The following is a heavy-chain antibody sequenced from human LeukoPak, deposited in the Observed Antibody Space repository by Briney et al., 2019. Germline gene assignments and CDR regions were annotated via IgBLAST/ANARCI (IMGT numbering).Heavy chain of an antibody. D-gene: IGHD2-2*01. CDR1: GGTFSSYA. CDR2: IIPIFGTA. Sequence: SVKVSCKASGGTFSSYAISWVRQAPGQGLEWMGGIIPIFGTANYAQKFQGRVTITTDESTSTAYMELSGLRSEDTAVYYCASPVPATIRDGAFDIWGQGTMVTVSS. CDR3: ASPVPATIRDGAFDI. V-gene: IGHV1-69*05. J-gene: IGHJ3*02.